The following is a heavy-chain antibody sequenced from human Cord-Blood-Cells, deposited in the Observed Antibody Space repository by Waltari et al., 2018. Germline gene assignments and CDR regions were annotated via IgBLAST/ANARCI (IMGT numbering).Heavy chain of an antibody. V-gene: IGHV4-4*02. CDR2: ISHRGST. Sequence: QVQLQESGPGLVKPSGTLSLTCAVSGGSISSSNCWRWVRQPPGKGLEWIEEISHRGSTNYNPSLKSRVTISVDKSKNQFSLKLSSVTAADTAVYYCARLGRAAAAGKRWFDPWGQGTLVTVSS. CDR3: ARLGRAAAAGKRWFDP. CDR1: GGSISSSNC. D-gene: IGHD6-13*01. J-gene: IGHJ5*02.